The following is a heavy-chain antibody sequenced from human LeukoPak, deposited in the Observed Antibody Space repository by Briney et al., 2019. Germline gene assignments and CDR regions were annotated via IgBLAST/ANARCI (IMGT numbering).Heavy chain of an antibody. CDR3: ARDGATVTPLDY. V-gene: IGHV3-74*01. Sequence: PGGSLRLSCAASGFTFSSYWMHWVRQAPGKGLVWVSRTNSDGSSTSYGDYVKGRLTISRDNAKNTLYLQMNSLRAEDTAVYFCARDGATVTPLDYWGQGTLVTVSS. CDR1: GFTFSSYW. CDR2: TNSDGSST. D-gene: IGHD4-17*01. J-gene: IGHJ4*02.